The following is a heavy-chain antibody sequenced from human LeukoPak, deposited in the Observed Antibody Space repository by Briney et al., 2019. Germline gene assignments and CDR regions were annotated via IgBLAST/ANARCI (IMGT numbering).Heavy chain of an antibody. V-gene: IGHV1-69*06. Sequence: SVKVSCKAPGGTFSNYAISWVRQAPGQGLEWMGGIIPIFGTANYAQKFQGRVTITADKSTSIVYMELSSLRSDDTAVYYCARDRWPVTRIHYYYNMDVWGKGTTVTVSS. CDR1: GGTFSNYA. CDR3: ARDRWPVTRIHYYYNMDV. J-gene: IGHJ6*03. D-gene: IGHD4-17*01. CDR2: IIPIFGTA.